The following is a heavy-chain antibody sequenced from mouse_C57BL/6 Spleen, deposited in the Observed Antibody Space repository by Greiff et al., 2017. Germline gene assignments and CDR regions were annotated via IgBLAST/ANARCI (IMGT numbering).Heavy chain of an antibody. V-gene: IGHV1-47*01. D-gene: IGHD3-3*01. J-gene: IGHJ4*01. Sequence: QVLLQQSGAELVKPGASVKMSCKASGYTFTTSPIEWMKQNPGKSLEWIGNFHPYNDDPKSNEKFKVKATLTVEKSCSTVYWELSRLTSDDAAVYYCARRGTSYAMDYWGQGTSVTVSS. CDR3: ARRGTSYAMDY. CDR2: FHPYNDDP. CDR1: GYTFTTSP.